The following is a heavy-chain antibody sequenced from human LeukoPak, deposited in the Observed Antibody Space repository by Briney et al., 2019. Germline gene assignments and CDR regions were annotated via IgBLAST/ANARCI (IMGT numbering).Heavy chain of an antibody. J-gene: IGHJ2*01. D-gene: IGHD3-3*01. CDR3: ARDVRPKFWSGYYWYFDL. CDR2: IYYSAST. Sequence: KPSETLSLTCTVSGGSVSSGSYYWSWIRQPPGKGLEWIGYIYYSASTNYNPSLKSRVTISVDTSKNQFSLKLSSVTAADTAVYYCARDVRPKFWSGYYWYFDLWGRGTLVTVSS. V-gene: IGHV4-61*01. CDR1: GGSVSSGSYY.